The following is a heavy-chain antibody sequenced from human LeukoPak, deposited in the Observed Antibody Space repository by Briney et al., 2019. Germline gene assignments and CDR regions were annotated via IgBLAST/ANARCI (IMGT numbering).Heavy chain of an antibody. CDR2: INPNSGGT. CDR1: GYTFTGYY. V-gene: IGHV1-2*02. CDR3: ARDRLRRHPIVATNVVLNWFDP. D-gene: IGHD5-12*01. J-gene: IGHJ5*02. Sequence: GASVKVSCTASGYTFTGYYMHWVRQAPGQGLEWMGWINPNSGGTNYAQKFQGRVTMTRDTSISTAYMELSRLRSDDTAVYYCARDRLRRHPIVATNVVLNWFDPWGQGTLVTVSS.